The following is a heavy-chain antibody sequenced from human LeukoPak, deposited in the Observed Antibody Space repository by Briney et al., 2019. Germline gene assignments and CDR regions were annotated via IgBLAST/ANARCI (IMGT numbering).Heavy chain of an antibody. V-gene: IGHV3-48*03. CDR2: ISSSGSTI. Sequence: GGSLRLSCAASGFTFSSYEMNWVRQAPGKGLEWVSYISSSGSTIYYADSVKGRFTISRDNAKNSLYLQMNSLRAEDTAVYYCARGGPAYYYILTGYYPYGMDVWGKGTTVTVSS. CDR3: ARGGPAYYYILTGYYPYGMDV. CDR1: GFTFSSYE. J-gene: IGHJ6*04. D-gene: IGHD3-9*01.